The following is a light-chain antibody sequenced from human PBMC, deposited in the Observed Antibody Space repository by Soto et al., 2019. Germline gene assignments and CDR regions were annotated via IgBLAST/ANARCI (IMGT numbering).Light chain of an antibody. CDR1: QSVSGY. V-gene: IGKV3-11*01. Sequence: EIVLTQSPATLSLPPVETATLSCRASQSVSGYIGWYQQKPGQAPRLLIYADSNRATGIPARFSGSGSGTDFTLTISSLEPEDFSVYYCQQYGSSGTFGQGTKVDI. CDR3: QQYGSSGT. J-gene: IGKJ1*01. CDR2: ADS.